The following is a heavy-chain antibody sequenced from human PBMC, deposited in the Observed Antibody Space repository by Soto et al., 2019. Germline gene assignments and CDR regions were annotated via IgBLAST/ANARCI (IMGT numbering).Heavy chain of an antibody. Sequence: EVQLVESGGGLVTLGESLRVSCAASGFTFRTYSMNWVRQAPGKGLEWVSSISGSSSHIYYADSVKGRFTISRDNAKNSLYLQMNSLRAEDTAVYYCARTHCSSTSCYYYYYYMDVWGKGTTVTVSS. J-gene: IGHJ6*03. D-gene: IGHD2-2*01. CDR2: ISGSSSHI. V-gene: IGHV3-21*01. CDR1: GFTFRTYS. CDR3: ARTHCSSTSCYYYYYYMDV.